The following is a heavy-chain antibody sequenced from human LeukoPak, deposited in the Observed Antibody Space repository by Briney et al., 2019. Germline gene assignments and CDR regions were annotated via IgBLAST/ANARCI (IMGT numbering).Heavy chain of an antibody. CDR3: AKLAYSSGWRPNYNWFDP. CDR2: IRYDGSNK. V-gene: IGHV3-30*02. D-gene: IGHD6-19*01. Sequence: GGSLRLSCAASGFTFSSYGMHWVRQAPGKGLEWVAFIRYDGSNKYYADSVKGRFTISRDNSKNTLYLQMNSLRAEDTAVYYCAKLAYSSGWRPNYNWFDPWGQGTLVTVSS. CDR1: GFTFSSYG. J-gene: IGHJ5*02.